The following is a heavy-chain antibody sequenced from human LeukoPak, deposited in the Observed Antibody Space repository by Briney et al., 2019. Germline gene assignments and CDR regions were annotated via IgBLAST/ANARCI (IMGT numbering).Heavy chain of an antibody. V-gene: IGHV3-20*04. CDR3: TRKGVSGSSLRQFFDY. D-gene: IGHD2-15*01. CDR1: GFTFDEYG. J-gene: IGHJ4*02. Sequence: GGSLRLSCAASGFTFDEYGMSWVRQAPGKGLEWVSSINWDGGSTAYADSVQGRFTISRDNAKNSLHLQMNSLRVEDTAFYYCTRKGVSGSSLRQFFDYWGQGTLVAVTS. CDR2: INWDGGST.